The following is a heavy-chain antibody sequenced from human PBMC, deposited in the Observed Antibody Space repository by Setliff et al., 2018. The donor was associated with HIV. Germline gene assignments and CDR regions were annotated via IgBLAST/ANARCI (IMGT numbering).Heavy chain of an antibody. J-gene: IGHJ4*02. D-gene: IGHD2-15*01. CDR2: ISVYNGNT. Sequence: GASVKVSCKASGGTFSSYPISWVRQAPGQGLEWMGGISVYNGNTNYAQKLQGRVTMTTDTSTSTAYMELRSLRSDDTAVYYCARVYCSGGSCFTFDYWGQGTLVTVSS. CDR1: GGTFSSYP. V-gene: IGHV1-18*01. CDR3: ARVYCSGGSCFTFDY.